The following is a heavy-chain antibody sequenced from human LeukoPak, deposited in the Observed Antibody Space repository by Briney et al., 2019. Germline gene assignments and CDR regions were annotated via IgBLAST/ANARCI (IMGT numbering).Heavy chain of an antibody. V-gene: IGHV1-46*01. J-gene: IGHJ4*02. CDR3: ARRGETAVVPAATFFDY. Sequence: APQKISSKASLYTLTTYYMPWMRQSPGQRLEGMERINPSGGSTSYAQKFQGRVTMTRDTSTSTVYMELSSLRSEDTAVYYCARRGETAVVPAATFFDYWGQGNLVTVSS. CDR1: LYTLTTYY. CDR2: INPSGGST. D-gene: IGHD2-2*01.